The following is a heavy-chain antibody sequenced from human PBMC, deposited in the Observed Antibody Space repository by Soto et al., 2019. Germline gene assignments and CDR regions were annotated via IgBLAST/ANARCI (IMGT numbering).Heavy chain of an antibody. CDR2: ISSSGSYI. Sequence: PGGSLRLSCAASGFTFSVYSMTWVRQAPGKGLEWVSSISSSGSYIYYADSVKGRFTISRDNAKNSLYLQMNSLRVEDTAVYYCASAEQCGGDCYSIYYYGMDAWGQGTTVTVSS. D-gene: IGHD2-21*02. V-gene: IGHV3-21*01. CDR3: ASAEQCGGDCYSIYYYGMDA. J-gene: IGHJ6*02. CDR1: GFTFSVYS.